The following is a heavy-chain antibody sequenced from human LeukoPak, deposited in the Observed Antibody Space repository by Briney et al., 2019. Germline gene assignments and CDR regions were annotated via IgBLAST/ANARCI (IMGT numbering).Heavy chain of an antibody. Sequence: GASVKVSCKASGGTFSSYAISWVRQAPGQGLEWMGGIIPIFGTANYAQKFQGRVTITADESTSTAYMELSSLRSEDTAVYYCARREGYYGSGSYPTYYYMDVWGKGTTVTISS. CDR2: IIPIFGTA. CDR1: GGTFSSYA. V-gene: IGHV1-69*13. D-gene: IGHD3-10*01. J-gene: IGHJ6*03. CDR3: ARREGYYGSGSYPTYYYMDV.